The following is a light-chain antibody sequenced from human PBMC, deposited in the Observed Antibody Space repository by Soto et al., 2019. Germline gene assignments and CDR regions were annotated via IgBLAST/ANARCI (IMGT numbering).Light chain of an antibody. CDR2: GNG. J-gene: IGLJ1*01. V-gene: IGLV1-40*01. Sequence: QSVLTQPPSVSGAPGQRVTISCTGSSSNIGAGNDVHWYRHLPGTAPKLLIYGNGNRPSGVPDRFSGSKSGTSASLAITGLQAEDEADYYCQSYDSSLSGSEVFGTGTKLTVL. CDR3: QSYDSSLSGSEV. CDR1: SSNIGAGND.